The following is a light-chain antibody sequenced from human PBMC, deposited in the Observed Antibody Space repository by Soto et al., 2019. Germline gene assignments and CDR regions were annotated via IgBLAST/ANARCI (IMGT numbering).Light chain of an antibody. CDR2: QVS. V-gene: IGLV2-14*01. J-gene: IGLJ2*01. CDR1: TSDVGGYKY. Sequence: QSALTQPASVSASPGESITISCTGTTSDVGGYKYVSWYQQHPGKAPKLMIYQVSNRPSGVSDRFSGSKSGNTASLTISGVQAEDEADYYCSSYRSSRTYVVVGGGTKLTVL. CDR3: SSYRSSRTYVV.